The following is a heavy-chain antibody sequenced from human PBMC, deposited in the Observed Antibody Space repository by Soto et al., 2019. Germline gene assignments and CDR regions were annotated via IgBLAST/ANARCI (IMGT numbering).Heavy chain of an antibody. CDR1: GSSISSGGYY. J-gene: IGHJ4*02. V-gene: IGHV4-31*03. D-gene: IGHD7-27*01. CDR3: ARSSNWVYFDY. CDR2: IYYSGST. Sequence: SETLSLTCTVSGSSISSGGYYWSWIRQHPGKGLEWIGYIYYSGSTYYNPSLKSRVNISVDTSKNQFSLKLSSVTAADTAVYYCARSSNWVYFDYWGQGTLVTVS.